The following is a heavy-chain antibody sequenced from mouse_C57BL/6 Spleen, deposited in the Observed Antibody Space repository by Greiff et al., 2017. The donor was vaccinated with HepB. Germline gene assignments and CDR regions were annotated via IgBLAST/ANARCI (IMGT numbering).Heavy chain of an antibody. CDR2: IYPGSGST. J-gene: IGHJ3*01. D-gene: IGHD2-1*01. CDR3: ARSPYYYGNYGFAY. CDR1: GYTFTSYW. V-gene: IGHV1-55*01. Sequence: QVQLQQPGAELVKPGASVKMSCKASGYTFTSYWITWVKQRPGQGLEWIGDIYPGSGSTNYNEKFKSKATLTVDTSSSTAYMQLSSLTSEDSAVYYCARSPYYYGNYGFAYWGQGTLVTVSA.